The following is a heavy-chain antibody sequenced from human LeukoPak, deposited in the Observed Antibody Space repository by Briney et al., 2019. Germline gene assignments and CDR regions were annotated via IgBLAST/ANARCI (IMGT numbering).Heavy chain of an antibody. CDR2: ISGSGGST. D-gene: IGHD1-26*01. CDR3: ANINGGSYRGTDY. V-gene: IGHV3-23*01. J-gene: IGHJ4*02. Sequence: GGSLRLSCAASGFTFSSYAMGWVRQAPGKGLEWVSAISGSGGSTYYADSVKGRFTISRDNSKNTLYLQMNSLRAEDTAVYYCANINGGSYRGTDYWGQGTLVTVSS. CDR1: GFTFSSYA.